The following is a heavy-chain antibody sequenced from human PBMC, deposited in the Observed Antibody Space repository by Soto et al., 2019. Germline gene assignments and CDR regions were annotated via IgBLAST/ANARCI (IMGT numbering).Heavy chain of an antibody. Sequence: GGSVKVCFKASGYPFTSYGISFVRQAPGQGLEWMGWISAYNGNTNYAQKLQGRVTMTTDTSTSTAYMELRRLRSDDTAVYYCARVYYDFWSGYSTGSMDVWGQGTTVTVSS. D-gene: IGHD3-3*01. CDR2: ISAYNGNT. V-gene: IGHV1-18*01. J-gene: IGHJ6*01. CDR3: ARVYYDFWSGYSTGSMDV. CDR1: GYPFTSYG.